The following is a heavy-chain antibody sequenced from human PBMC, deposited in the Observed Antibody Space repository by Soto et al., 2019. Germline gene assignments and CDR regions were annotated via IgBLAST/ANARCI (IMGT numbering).Heavy chain of an antibody. CDR3: ARDRWTTYGSGSYKTNWFDP. CDR2: IYYSGST. CDR1: GGSISSGGYY. V-gene: IGHV4-31*03. D-gene: IGHD3-10*01. Sequence: PSETLSLTCTVSGGSISSGGYYWSWIRQHPGKGLEWTGYIYYSGSTYYNPSLKSRVTISVDTSKNQFSLKLSSVTAADTAVYYCARDRWTTYGSGSYKTNWFDPWGQGTLVTVSS. J-gene: IGHJ5*02.